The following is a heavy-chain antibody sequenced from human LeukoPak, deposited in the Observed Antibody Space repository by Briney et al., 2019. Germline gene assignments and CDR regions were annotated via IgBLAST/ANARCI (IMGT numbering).Heavy chain of an antibody. J-gene: IGHJ4*02. CDR3: SIWTSGNY. V-gene: IGHV3-7*01. D-gene: IGHD1-1*01. CDR2: KDPGGSQK. Sequence: GGSLRLSFAPSEFIFNRSCMNWVRQSPGKALEGVDNKDPGGSQKRYVDSVKGRFTTSKVKPGTSLYLDMDGLKAEDTVTYYCSIWTSGNYWGQGTLVTVSS. CDR1: EFIFNRSC.